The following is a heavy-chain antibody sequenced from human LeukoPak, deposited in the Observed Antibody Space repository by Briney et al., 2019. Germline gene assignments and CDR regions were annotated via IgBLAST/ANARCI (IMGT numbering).Heavy chain of an antibody. CDR3: AREVWGPEY. CDR1: GFTFTKYW. V-gene: IGHV3-7*01. CDR2: IKQDGSDK. D-gene: IGHD1-14*01. Sequence: GGSLRLSCAASGFTFTKYWMTWVRQAPGKGLEWVGNIKQDGSDKSYMDSVKGRFTISRDNTKNSVYLQMSSLRAEDTAVYYCAREVWGPEYWGQGTLVTVSS. J-gene: IGHJ4*02.